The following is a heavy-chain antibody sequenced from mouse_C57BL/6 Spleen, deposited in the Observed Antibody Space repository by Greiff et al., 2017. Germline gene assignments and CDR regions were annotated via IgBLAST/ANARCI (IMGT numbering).Heavy chain of an antibody. V-gene: IGHV5-16*01. J-gene: IGHJ4*01. CDR3: ARSYCYGNAMDY. CDR1: GFTISDYY. D-gene: IGHD1-1*01. Sequence: EVNVVESEGGLVQPGSSMKLSCTASGFTISDYYMAWVRQVPEKGLEWVAYINYDGSSTYYPYPLKSRFIISSNDTKKIQYQLMSSLESEDAATYYSARSYCYGNAMDYWGKGTSVTVSS. CDR2: INYDGSST.